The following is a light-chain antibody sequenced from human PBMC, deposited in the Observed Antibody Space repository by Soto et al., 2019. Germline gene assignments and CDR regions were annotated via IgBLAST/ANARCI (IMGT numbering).Light chain of an antibody. CDR3: QQSSNWPPLT. J-gene: IGKJ4*01. CDR2: DAS. V-gene: IGKV3-11*01. CDR1: QSVSSY. Sequence: EIVLTHSPATLSFSPVERSTLSSMSSQSVSSYLAWYQQKPGQAPRLLIYDASNRATGIPARFSGSGSGTDFTLTIRSLEPEDFAVYYCQQSSNWPPLTCGGGNTGAIK.